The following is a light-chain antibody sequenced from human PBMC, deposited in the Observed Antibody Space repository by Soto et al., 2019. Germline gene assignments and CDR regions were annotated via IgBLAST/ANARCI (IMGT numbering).Light chain of an antibody. Sequence: VLTQSPGPLSLTPGERATLSCRASQSVTNNYLAWYQQKPGQAPRLLIDGASSRATGVPDRFSGTGSGTDFTLTISRLEPEDFAVFYCQQYGNSPITFGQGTRLEIK. J-gene: IGKJ5*01. V-gene: IGKV3-20*01. CDR1: QSVTNNY. CDR2: GAS. CDR3: QQYGNSPIT.